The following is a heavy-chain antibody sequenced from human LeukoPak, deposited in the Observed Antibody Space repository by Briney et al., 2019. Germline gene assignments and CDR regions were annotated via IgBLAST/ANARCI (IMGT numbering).Heavy chain of an antibody. Sequence: GGSLRLSCAASGFSFSSYAMGWVRQAPGKWLEWVSGISGSGGSTYYADPVKGRFTISRDNSKNTLYLQMNSLRAEDTAVYYCAKGPGRYYGSGSYPLFDYWGQGTLVTVSS. J-gene: IGHJ4*02. CDR1: GFSFSSYA. D-gene: IGHD3-10*01. CDR3: AKGPGRYYGSGSYPLFDY. V-gene: IGHV3-23*01. CDR2: ISGSGGST.